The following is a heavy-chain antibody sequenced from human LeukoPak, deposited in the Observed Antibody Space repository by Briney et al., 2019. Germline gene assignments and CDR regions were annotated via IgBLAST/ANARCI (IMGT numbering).Heavy chain of an antibody. D-gene: IGHD4-11*01. J-gene: IGHJ6*02. V-gene: IGHV3-33*01. CDR2: IWYDGSNK. CDR3: EREGGTVTTVGKYYYGMDV. CDR1: GFSFSSYG. Sequence: GSLRLSCAASGFSFSSYGMHWVRQAPGKGLEWVAVIWYDGSNKYYADSVKGRFTISRDNSKNTLYLQMNSLRAEDTAVYYCEREGGTVTTVGKYYYGMDVWGQGTTVTVSS.